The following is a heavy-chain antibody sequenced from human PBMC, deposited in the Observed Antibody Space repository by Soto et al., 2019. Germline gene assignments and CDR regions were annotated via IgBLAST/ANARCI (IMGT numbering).Heavy chain of an antibody. J-gene: IGHJ4*02. CDR3: ARGWRAAGNYFDY. D-gene: IGHD6-13*01. CDR2: INSDGSST. Sequence: EVQLVESGGGLVQPGGSLSLSCAASGFTFSSYWMHWVRQAPGKGLVWVSRINSDGSSTSYADSVKGRFTISRDNAKNTLYLQMNSLRAEDTAVDYCARGWRAAGNYFDYWGQGTLVTVSS. CDR1: GFTFSSYW. V-gene: IGHV3-74*01.